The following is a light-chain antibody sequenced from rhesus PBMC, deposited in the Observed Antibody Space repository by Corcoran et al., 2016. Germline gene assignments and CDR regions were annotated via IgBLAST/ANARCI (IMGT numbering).Light chain of an antibody. CDR2: DIS. Sequence: EIVMTQSPATLSLSPGERATLSCRASQSVSSNLAWYQQITGQAPRLLIYDISRRATGIPDRFRCGGSGTDFTFTISSREPEDFAVYYCQQYSDWPLTFGGGTKVEI. CDR1: QSVSSN. V-gene: IGKV3-42*03. CDR3: QQYSDWPLT. J-gene: IGKJ4*01.